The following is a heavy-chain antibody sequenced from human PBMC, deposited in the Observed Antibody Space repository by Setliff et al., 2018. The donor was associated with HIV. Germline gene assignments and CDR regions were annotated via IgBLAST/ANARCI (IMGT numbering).Heavy chain of an antibody. CDR2: VYPGDSDA. D-gene: IGHD5-12*01. CDR1: GYSFSNYW. J-gene: IGHJ6*03. CDR3: ARLLNGYNSYDYYYMDG. V-gene: IGHV5-51*01. Sequence: GESLKISCKGSGYSFSNYWIGWVRQMPGKGLEWMGIVYPGDSDARYSPSFEGQVTISADKSISTAYLQWSSLKASDSAMYYCARLLNGYNSYDYYYMDGLGKGTTVTVAS.